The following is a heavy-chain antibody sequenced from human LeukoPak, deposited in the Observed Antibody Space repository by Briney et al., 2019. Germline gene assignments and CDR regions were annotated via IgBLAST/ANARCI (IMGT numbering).Heavy chain of an antibody. V-gene: IGHV4-38-2*02. CDR3: ARHPHIVVAGTTWLYYFDY. D-gene: IGHD2-2*01. CDR2: IDYSGST. CDR1: GYSISSGYY. J-gene: IGHJ4*02. Sequence: SETLSLTCTVSGYSISSGYYWGWIRQPPGKGLEWIATIDYSGSTYYNPSLKSQVTISVETSRNQFSLKLRSVTAADTAVYYCARHPHIVVAGTTWLYYFDYWGQGTLVTVSS.